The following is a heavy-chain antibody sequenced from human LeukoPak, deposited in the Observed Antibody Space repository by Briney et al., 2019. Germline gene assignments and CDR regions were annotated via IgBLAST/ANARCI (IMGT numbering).Heavy chain of an antibody. CDR1: GGSISSYY. J-gene: IGHJ4*02. D-gene: IGHD6-19*01. CDR2: IYYSGST. V-gene: IGHV4-59*12. Sequence: SETLSLTCTVSGGSISSYYWSWIRQPPGKGLEWIGYIYYSGSTNYNPSLKSRVTISVDTSKNQFSLKLSSVTAADTAVYYCARRNGRSGARFVDYWGQGTLVTVSS. CDR3: ARRNGRSGARFVDY.